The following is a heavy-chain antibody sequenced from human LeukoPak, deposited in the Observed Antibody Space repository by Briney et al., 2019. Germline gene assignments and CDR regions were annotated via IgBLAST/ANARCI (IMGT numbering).Heavy chain of an antibody. CDR1: GGSISSGGYS. CDR2: IYHSGST. Sequence: SQTLSLTCAVSGGSISSGGYSWSWIRQPPGKGLGWIGYIYHSGSTYYNPSLKSRVTISVDRSKNQFSLKLSSVTAADTAVYYCARSHCSSTSCYPRWFDPWGQGTLVTVPS. D-gene: IGHD2-2*01. V-gene: IGHV4-30-2*01. CDR3: ARSHCSSTSCYPRWFDP. J-gene: IGHJ5*01.